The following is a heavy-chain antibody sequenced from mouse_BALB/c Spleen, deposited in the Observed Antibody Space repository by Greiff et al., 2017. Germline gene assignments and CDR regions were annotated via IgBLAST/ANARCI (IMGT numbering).Heavy chain of an antibody. CDR1: GFTFSSYA. Sequence: EVKVEESGGGLVKPGGSLKLSCAASGFTFSSYAMSWVRQTPEKRLEWVASISSGGSTYYPDSVKGRFTISRDNARNILYLQMSSLRSEDTAMYYCARGGDGKGYFDVWGAGTTVTVSS. CDR2: ISSGGST. D-gene: IGHD2-1*01. J-gene: IGHJ1*01. V-gene: IGHV5-6-5*01. CDR3: ARGGDGKGYFDV.